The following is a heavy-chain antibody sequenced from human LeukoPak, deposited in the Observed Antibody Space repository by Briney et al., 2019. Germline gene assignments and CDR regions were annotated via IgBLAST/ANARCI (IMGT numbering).Heavy chain of an antibody. Sequence: GGSLRLSCAAPGFTFSSYDMHWVRQATGKGLEWVSAIGTAGDTYYPGSVKGRFTISRENAKTSLYLQMNSLRAGDTDVYYCARSSGYYYGSGSYYIPFDYWGQGTLVTVSS. CDR1: GFTFSSYD. V-gene: IGHV3-13*01. CDR2: IGTAGDT. CDR3: ARSSGYYYGSGSYYIPFDY. D-gene: IGHD3-10*01. J-gene: IGHJ4*02.